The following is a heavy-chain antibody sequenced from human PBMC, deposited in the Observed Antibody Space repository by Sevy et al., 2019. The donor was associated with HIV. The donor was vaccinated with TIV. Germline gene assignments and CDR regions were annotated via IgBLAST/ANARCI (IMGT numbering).Heavy chain of an antibody. CDR2: LSFGCGEI. CDR1: GFTFSKYS. CDR3: AREGCTKPHDY. J-gene: IGHJ4*02. D-gene: IGHD2-8*01. Sequence: LTCAASGFTFSKYSMSWVRQPPGKGLEWVSTLSFGCGEINYADSVKGRFTISRDNSKISVYLQMNNLRPDATAVYYCAREGCTKPHDYWGQGTLVTVSS. V-gene: IGHV3-23*01.